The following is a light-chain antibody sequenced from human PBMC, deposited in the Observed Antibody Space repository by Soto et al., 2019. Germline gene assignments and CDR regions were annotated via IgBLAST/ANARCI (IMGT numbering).Light chain of an antibody. CDR2: AAS. V-gene: IGKV3-15*01. J-gene: IGKJ1*01. Sequence: EILMTQSPATLSVSPGERATLSCRASPGVSTNLAWYQHKPGQAPRLLIYAASTRATGIPARFSGSGSGTEFTLTISSLQSEDFAVYYCHQYNHWLTWTFGQGTKVDIK. CDR3: HQYNHWLTWT. CDR1: PGVSTN.